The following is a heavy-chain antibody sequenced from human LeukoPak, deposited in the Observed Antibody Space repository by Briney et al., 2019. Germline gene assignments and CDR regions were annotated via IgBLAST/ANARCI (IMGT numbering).Heavy chain of an antibody. D-gene: IGHD1-7*01. CDR1: GFTFSSYW. Sequence: PGGSLRLSCAASGFTFSSYWMSWVRQAPGQGLEWVANIKQGGREKHYVDSVKGRFTISRDNAKSSLFLQMDSLRAEDSAVYYCARALTGTTLDYWGQGTLVTVSS. V-gene: IGHV3-7*01. CDR3: ARALTGTTLDY. J-gene: IGHJ4*02. CDR2: IKQGGREK.